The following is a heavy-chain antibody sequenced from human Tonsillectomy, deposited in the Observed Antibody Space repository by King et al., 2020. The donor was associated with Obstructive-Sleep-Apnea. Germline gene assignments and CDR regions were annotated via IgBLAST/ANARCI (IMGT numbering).Heavy chain of an antibody. J-gene: IGHJ6*02. CDR3: TRQTGGYYYFYGMDV. V-gene: IGHV3-73*01. CDR1: GFTFSGSA. D-gene: IGHD7-27*01. CDR2: IRSKANNYAT. Sequence: VQLVESGGGLVQPGGSLKLSCAASGFTFSGSAMHWVRQASGKGLEWVGRIRSKANNYATAYAASVNGRFTISRDDSKKTAYRQMNSLKTEDTAVYYCTRQTGGYYYFYGMDVWGQGTTVTVSS.